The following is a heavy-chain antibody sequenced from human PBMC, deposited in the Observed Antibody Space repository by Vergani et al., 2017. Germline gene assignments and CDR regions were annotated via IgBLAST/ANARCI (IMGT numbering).Heavy chain of an antibody. J-gene: IGHJ5*02. D-gene: IGHD6-13*01. Sequence: QVQLQESGPGLVKPSQTLSLTCTVSGGSISSGGYYWGWIRQPPGKGLEWIGSIYYSGSTYYNPSLKSRVTISVDTSKNQFSLKLSSVTAADTAVYYCARQKRIAAAGTANWFDPWGQGTLVTVSS. CDR2: IYYSGST. CDR1: GGSISSGGYY. V-gene: IGHV4-39*01. CDR3: ARQKRIAAAGTANWFDP.